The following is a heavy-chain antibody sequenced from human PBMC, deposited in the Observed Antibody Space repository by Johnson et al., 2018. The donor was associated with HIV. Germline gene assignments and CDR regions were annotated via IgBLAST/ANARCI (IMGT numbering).Heavy chain of an antibody. Sequence: EVQLVESGGGLVQPGRSLRLSCAASGFTFDDYAMHWVRQAPGKGLEWVSGISWNSGSIAYADSVKGRFTISRDNAKHSLYVQMNSLRAEDTAVYYCARERGYSSVLWKLSEDAFDIWGQGTMVTVSS. V-gene: IGHV3-9*01. CDR1: GFTFDDYA. J-gene: IGHJ3*02. CDR2: ISWNSGSI. CDR3: ARERGYSSVLWKLSEDAFDI. D-gene: IGHD6-19*01.